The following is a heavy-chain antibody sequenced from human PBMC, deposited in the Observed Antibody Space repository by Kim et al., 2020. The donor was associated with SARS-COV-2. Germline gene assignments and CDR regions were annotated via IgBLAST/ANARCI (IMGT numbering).Heavy chain of an antibody. V-gene: IGHV3-33*01. CDR3: ARALGSGYCSSTSCYTACCDY. CDR1: GFTFSSYG. CDR2: IWYDGSNK. J-gene: IGHJ4*02. Sequence: GGSLRLSCAASGFTFSSYGMHWVRQAPGKGLEWVAVIWYDGSNKYYADSVKGRFTISRDNSKNTLYLQMNSLRAEDTAVYYCARALGSGYCSSTSCYTACCDYWGQGTLVTVSS. D-gene: IGHD2-2*02.